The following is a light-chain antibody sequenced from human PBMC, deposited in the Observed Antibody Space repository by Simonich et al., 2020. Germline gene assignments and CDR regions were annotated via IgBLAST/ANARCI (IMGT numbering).Light chain of an antibody. V-gene: IGLV2-14*01. J-gene: IGLJ2*01. CDR2: DVI. CDR1: SSDVGGYNY. CDR3: SSYTSSSTLV. Sequence: QSALTQPASVSGSPGQSVTISCTGTSSDVGGYNYVSWYQQHPGKAPRLMLYDVIKRPSGVSNRFPGSKSGNTASLTISGLQAEDEADYYCSSYTSSSTLVFGGGTKLTVL.